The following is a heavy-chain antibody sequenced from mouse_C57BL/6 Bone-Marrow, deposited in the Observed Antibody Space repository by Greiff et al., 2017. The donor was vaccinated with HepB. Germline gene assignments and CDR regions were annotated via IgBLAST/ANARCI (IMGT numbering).Heavy chain of an antibody. V-gene: IGHV10-3*01. CDR3: VRDRGSYYRSNWRYFDV. CDR1: GFTFNTYA. J-gene: IGHJ1*03. CDR2: IRSKSSNYAT. Sequence: EVHLVESGGGLVQPKGSLKLSCAASGFTFNTYAMHWVRQAPGKGLEWVARIRSKSSNYATYYADSVKDRFTISRDDSQSMLYLQMNNLKTEDTAMYYCVRDRGSYYRSNWRYFDVWGTGTTVTVSS. D-gene: IGHD1-1*01.